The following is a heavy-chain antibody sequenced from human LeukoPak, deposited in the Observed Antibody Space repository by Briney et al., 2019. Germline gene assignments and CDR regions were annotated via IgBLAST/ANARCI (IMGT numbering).Heavy chain of an antibody. CDR3: ARGILGYCTNGVCYPTFDY. V-gene: IGHV4-59*12. CDR1: GDSISVYY. D-gene: IGHD2-8*01. CDR2: INYSGST. J-gene: IGHJ4*02. Sequence: SEILSLTCTVSGDSISVYYWSWIRQPPGKGLEWIGFINYSGSTTYNPSLKSRVTISVDTSKNQFSLKLSSVTAADTAVYYCARGILGYCTNGVCYPTFDYWGQGTLVTVSS.